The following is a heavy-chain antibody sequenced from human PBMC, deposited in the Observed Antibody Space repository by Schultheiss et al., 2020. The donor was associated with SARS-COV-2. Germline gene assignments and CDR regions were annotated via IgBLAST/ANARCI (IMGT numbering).Heavy chain of an antibody. Sequence: SGPTLVKPTQTLTLTCTFSGFSLSTSGMCVSWIRQPPGKALEWLALIDWDDDKRYSPSLKSRLTITKDTSKNQVVLTMTNMDPVDTATYYCARSKYDFWSGYYYFDYWGQGTLVTVSS. V-gene: IGHV2-5*08. CDR2: IDWDDDK. J-gene: IGHJ4*02. CDR3: ARSKYDFWSGYYYFDY. CDR1: GFSLSTSGMC. D-gene: IGHD3-3*01.